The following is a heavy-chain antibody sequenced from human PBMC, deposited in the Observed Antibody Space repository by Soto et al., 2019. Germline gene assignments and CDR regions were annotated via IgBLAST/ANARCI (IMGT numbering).Heavy chain of an antibody. Sequence: PSETLSLTCAVSGGSISSSNWWSWVRQPPGKGLEWIGEIYHSGSTNYNPSLKSRVTISVDKSKNQFSLKLSSVTAADTAAYYCARSYCTNGVCYRPLDYWGQGTLVTVSS. CDR1: GGSISSSNW. D-gene: IGHD2-8*01. V-gene: IGHV4-4*02. J-gene: IGHJ4*02. CDR3: ARSYCTNGVCYRPLDY. CDR2: IYHSGST.